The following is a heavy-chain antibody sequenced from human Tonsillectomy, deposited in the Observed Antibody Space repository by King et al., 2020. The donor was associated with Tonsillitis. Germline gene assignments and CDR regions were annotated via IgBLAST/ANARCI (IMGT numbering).Heavy chain of an antibody. CDR3: ARAEKDQLLPNYYYYYYMDV. CDR1: GYSISTSHW. J-gene: IGHJ6*03. Sequence: VQLQESGPGLVKPPDTLSLTCAVSGYSISTSHWWGWIRQPPGKGLEWIGYIYYSGSTYYNPSLKSRVTMSVATSKNQFSLKLCSVTAVDTAVYYCARAEKDQLLPNYYYYYYMDVWGKGTTVTVSS. V-gene: IGHV4-28*03. CDR2: IYYSGST. D-gene: IGHD2-2*01.